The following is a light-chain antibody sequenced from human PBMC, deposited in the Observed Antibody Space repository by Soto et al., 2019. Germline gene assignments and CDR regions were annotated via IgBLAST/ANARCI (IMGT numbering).Light chain of an antibody. V-gene: IGKV3-15*01. CDR3: QQYNNWPPWT. CDR2: GAS. J-gene: IGKJ1*01. Sequence: EIVMTQSPATLSVSPGERATLSCRASQSVSSNLAWYQQKPGQAPRLLIYGASTRATGIPARFSGSGSVTEFTLTISSLQSEDFAVYYCQQYNNWPPWTFGHGPKVDIK. CDR1: QSVSSN.